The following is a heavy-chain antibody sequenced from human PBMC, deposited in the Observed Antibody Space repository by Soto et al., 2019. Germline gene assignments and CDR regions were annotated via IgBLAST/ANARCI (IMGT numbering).Heavy chain of an antibody. Sequence: TLSLTCTVSGVSISSGGYYWSCIRRHPGNGLEWIGYIYYSVSTYYNPSLKSRVTISVDTSKNQFSLKLSSVAAADTAVYYCARGARYCSGGSCHGTEYFQHWGQGTLVTVSS. CDR2: IYYSVST. V-gene: IGHV4-31*03. CDR3: ARGARYCSGGSCHGTEYFQH. J-gene: IGHJ1*01. CDR1: GVSISSGGYY. D-gene: IGHD2-15*01.